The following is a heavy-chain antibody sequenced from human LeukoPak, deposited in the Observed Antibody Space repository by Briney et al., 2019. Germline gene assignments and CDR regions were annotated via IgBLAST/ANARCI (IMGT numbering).Heavy chain of an antibody. CDR3: ASYDILTGYYNVY. J-gene: IGHJ4*02. Sequence: ASVKVSCTASGYTFTSYAMNWVRQAPGQGLEWMGWINTNTGNPTYAQGFTGRFVFSLDTSVSTAYLQISSLKAEDTAVYYCASYDILTGYYNVYWGQGTLVTVSS. D-gene: IGHD3-9*01. V-gene: IGHV7-4-1*02. CDR2: INTNTGNP. CDR1: GYTFTSYA.